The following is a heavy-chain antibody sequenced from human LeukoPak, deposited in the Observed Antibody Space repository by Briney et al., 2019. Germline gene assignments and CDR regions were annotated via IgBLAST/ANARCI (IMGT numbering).Heavy chain of an antibody. CDR1: GFTFSSYA. CDR3: AKDPHAGYYDFWSGYYSDPYFDY. CDR2: ISYDGSNK. Sequence: GGSLRLSCAASGFTFSSYAMSWVRQAPGKGLEWVAVISYDGSNKYYADSVKGRFTISRDNSKNTLYLQMNSLRAEDTAVYYCAKDPHAGYYDFWSGYYSDPYFDYWGQGTLVTVSS. V-gene: IGHV3-30*18. J-gene: IGHJ4*02. D-gene: IGHD3-3*01.